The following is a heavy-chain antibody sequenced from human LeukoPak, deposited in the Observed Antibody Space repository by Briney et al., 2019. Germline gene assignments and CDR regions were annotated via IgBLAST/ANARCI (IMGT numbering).Heavy chain of an antibody. J-gene: IGHJ4*02. CDR1: GGTFSSYA. CDR3: ASRTYGSGSYDFDY. D-gene: IGHD3-10*01. V-gene: IGHV1-69*01. CDR2: IIPIFGTA. Sequence: SVKVSCTASGGTFSSYAISWVRQAPGQGLEWMGGIIPIFGTANYAQKFQGRVTITADESTSTAYMELSSLRSEDTAVYYCASRTYGSGSYDFDYWGQGTLVTVSS.